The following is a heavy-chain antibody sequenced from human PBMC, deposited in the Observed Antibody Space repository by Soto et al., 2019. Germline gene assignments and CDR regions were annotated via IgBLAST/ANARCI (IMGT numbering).Heavy chain of an antibody. CDR3: ATARVGPCSSSICFSGIFDGMDV. CDR1: GFTISNYG. J-gene: IGHJ6*02. V-gene: IGHV3-30-3*01. D-gene: IGHD2-2*01. CDR2: ISYDGTIT. Sequence: GGSLRLSCAASGFTISNYGMHWVRQAPGKGLEWVAVISYDGTITYYADSVKGRFTISRDNSKNTLYLQMNSLRTEDTAVYYCATARVGPCSSSICFSGIFDGMDVWGQGTTVTVSS.